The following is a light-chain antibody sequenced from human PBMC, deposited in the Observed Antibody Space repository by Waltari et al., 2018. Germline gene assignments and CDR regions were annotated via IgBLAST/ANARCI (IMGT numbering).Light chain of an antibody. CDR3: QQYNNWPPLT. CDR2: GAS. Sequence: EIVMTQPPATLSVSPGERATLSCRASQSVGNNLAWFQQKPGQAPRLLIYGASTRATGIPARFSGSGSGTEFTLTVSSLHSEDFAVYYCQQYNNWPPLTFGGGTKVEIK. CDR1: QSVGNN. V-gene: IGKV3-15*01. J-gene: IGKJ4*01.